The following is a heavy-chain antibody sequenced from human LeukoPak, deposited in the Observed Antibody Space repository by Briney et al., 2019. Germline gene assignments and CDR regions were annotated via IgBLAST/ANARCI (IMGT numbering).Heavy chain of an antibody. D-gene: IGHD6-13*01. Sequence: SETLSLICTVSGGSISSSSYYWGWIRQPPGKGLEWIGSIYYSGSTYYNPSLKSRVTISVDTSKNQFSLKLSSVTAADTAVYYCARRYSGYSSSWFRIWGQGTMVTVSS. CDR2: IYYSGST. CDR1: GGSISSSSYY. V-gene: IGHV4-39*01. CDR3: ARRYSGYSSSWFRI. J-gene: IGHJ3*02.